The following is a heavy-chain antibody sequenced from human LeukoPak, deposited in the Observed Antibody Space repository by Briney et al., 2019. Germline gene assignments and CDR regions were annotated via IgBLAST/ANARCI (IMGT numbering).Heavy chain of an antibody. D-gene: IGHD3-10*01. V-gene: IGHV4-30-4*01. CDR1: GGSISSGDYY. J-gene: IGHJ5*02. Sequence: SETLSLTCTVSGGSISSGDYYWSWIRQPPGKGLEWIGYIYYTGSTDYNPSVKSRVTISADTFKYQFYLKVNSVTAADTAVYYCARGEYYYGSGSPPSWFDPWGQGTLVTVSS. CDR2: IYYTGST. CDR3: ARGEYYYGSGSPPSWFDP.